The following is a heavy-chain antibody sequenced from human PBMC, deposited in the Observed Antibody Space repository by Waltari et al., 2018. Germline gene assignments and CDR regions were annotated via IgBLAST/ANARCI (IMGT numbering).Heavy chain of an antibody. J-gene: IGHJ5*02. D-gene: IGHD4-17*01. CDR1: GVTFSLYL. CDR2: IKQDGRVK. V-gene: IGHV3-7*01. CDR3: ARDTDWFDP. Sequence: EVQLVESGGGLVQPGGSLSFPCAASGVTFSLYLVRWVGRDHGKGLEWVANIKQDGRVKYYVDSVKGRFTSSRDNAKNSLYLQMNSLRAEDTAVYYCARDTDWFDPWGQGTLVTVSS.